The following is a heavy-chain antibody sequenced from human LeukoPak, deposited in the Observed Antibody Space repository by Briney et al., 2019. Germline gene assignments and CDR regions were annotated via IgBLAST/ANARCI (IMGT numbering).Heavy chain of an antibody. CDR1: GFTFS. J-gene: IGHJ5*02. CDR2: IRHDGTDQ. D-gene: IGHD7-27*01. Sequence: GGSLRLSRVGSGFTFSVHWVRQVPGKGLEWLTFIRHDGTDQHYADSVRGRFTISRDNSKNTVYLQMNSLRPEDTALYYCAKDGNWASVPWGQGTLVTVSS. V-gene: IGHV3-30*02. CDR3: AKDGNWASVP.